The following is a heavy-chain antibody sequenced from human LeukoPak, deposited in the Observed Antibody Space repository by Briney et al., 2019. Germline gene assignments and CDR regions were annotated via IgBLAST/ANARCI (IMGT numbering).Heavy chain of an antibody. CDR1: GIIFSNYW. CDR2: INRDGSST. V-gene: IGHV3-74*01. D-gene: IGHD6-13*01. CDR3: ARDGQQLGHDY. Sequence: PGGSLRLSCAASGIIFSNYWMHWVRQAPGKGLVWVSRINRDGSSTSYADSVKGRFTISRDNAKNSLYLQMNSLRAEDTAVYYCARDGQQLGHDYWGQGTLVTVSS. J-gene: IGHJ4*02.